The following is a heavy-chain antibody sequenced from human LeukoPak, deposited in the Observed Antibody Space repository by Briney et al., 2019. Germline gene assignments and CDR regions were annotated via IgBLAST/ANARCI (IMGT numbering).Heavy chain of an antibody. Sequence: ASVKFSCKASGYTFTSYYMHWVRQAPGQGLEWMGIINPSGGSTSYAQKFQGRVTMTRDTSTSTVYMELSSLRSEDTAVYYCARSRRFYGSGSYYSGYFDYWGQGTLVTVSS. CDR3: ARSRRFYGSGSYYSGYFDY. D-gene: IGHD3-10*01. CDR1: GYTFTSYY. CDR2: INPSGGST. V-gene: IGHV1-46*01. J-gene: IGHJ4*02.